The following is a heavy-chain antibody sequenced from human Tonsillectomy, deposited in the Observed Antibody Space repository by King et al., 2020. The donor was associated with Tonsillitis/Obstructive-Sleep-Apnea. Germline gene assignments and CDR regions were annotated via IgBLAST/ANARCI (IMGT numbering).Heavy chain of an antibody. V-gene: IGHV4-34*01. CDR1: GGSFSGHY. J-gene: IGHJ3*02. CDR3: ARAGVRAFDI. D-gene: IGHD3-10*01. Sequence: VQLQQWGAGLSKPSETLSLTCAVYGGSFSGHYWSWSRQPPGKGLEWIGEINHGGCTNYNPSLKVRVTISVDTSKNQFSLKLNSVTAADTAVYYCARAGVRAFDIWGQGTMVTVSS. CDR2: INHGGCT.